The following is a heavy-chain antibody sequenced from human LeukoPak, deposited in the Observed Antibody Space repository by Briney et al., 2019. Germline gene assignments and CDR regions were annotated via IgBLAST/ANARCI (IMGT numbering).Heavy chain of an antibody. V-gene: IGHV4-59*01. Sequence: SETLSLTCTVSGGSISSYYWSWIRQPPGKGLEWIGYIYYSGSTNHNPSLKSRVTISVDTSKNQFSLKLSSVTAADTAVYYCARTRPFDAFDIWGQGTMVTVSS. CDR2: IYYSGST. J-gene: IGHJ3*02. CDR1: GGSISSYY. CDR3: ARTRPFDAFDI.